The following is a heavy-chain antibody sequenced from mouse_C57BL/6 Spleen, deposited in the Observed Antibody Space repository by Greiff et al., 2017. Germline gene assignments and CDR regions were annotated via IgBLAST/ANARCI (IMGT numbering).Heavy chain of an antibody. CDR3: ARITAVQYYFGY. J-gene: IGHJ2*01. D-gene: IGHD1-1*01. CDR2: IYPGSGST. V-gene: IGHV1-55*01. CDR1: GYTFTSYW. Sequence: QVQLQQPGAELVKPGASVKMSCKASGYTFTSYWITWVKQRPGQGLEWIGDIYPGSGSTNYNEKFKSKATLTVDTSSSTAYRQLSSLTSEDSAVFYCARITAVQYYFGYWGQGTTRTGSS.